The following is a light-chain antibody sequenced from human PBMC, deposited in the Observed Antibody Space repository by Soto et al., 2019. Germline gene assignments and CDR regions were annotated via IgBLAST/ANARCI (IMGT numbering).Light chain of an antibody. J-gene: IGKJ1*01. Sequence: PGEIATLSCRASQRVDGNYLAWYLQIPGQAPRLLIHGASNRATGIPDRFSGSGSGTDFTLTITRLEPEDSAMYYCQQYDTLPRTFGQGTKVDI. CDR2: GAS. CDR3: QQYDTLPRT. CDR1: QRVDGNY. V-gene: IGKV3-20*01.